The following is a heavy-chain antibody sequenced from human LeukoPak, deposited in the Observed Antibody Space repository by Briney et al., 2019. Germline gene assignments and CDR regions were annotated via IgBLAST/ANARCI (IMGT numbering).Heavy chain of an antibody. CDR2: IYTSGST. J-gene: IGHJ5*02. CDR1: GGSISSYY. Sequence: PSETLSLTCTVSGGSISSYYWSWIRQPAGKGLEWIGRIYTSGSTNYNPSLKSRVTMSVDTSKNQFSLKLSSVTAADTAVYYCARSITIFGVATFDPWGQGTLVTVSS. D-gene: IGHD3-3*01. CDR3: ARSITIFGVATFDP. V-gene: IGHV4-4*07.